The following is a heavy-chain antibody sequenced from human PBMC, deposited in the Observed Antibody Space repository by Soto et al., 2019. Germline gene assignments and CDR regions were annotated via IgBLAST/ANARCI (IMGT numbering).Heavy chain of an antibody. CDR3: AHKAAAGYYFAY. D-gene: IGHD6-13*01. CDR1: GGTFSSYA. V-gene: IGHV1-69*06. CDR2: IIPIFGTA. J-gene: IGHJ4*02. Sequence: SLKVSCKASGGTFSSYAISWVRQAPGQGLEWMGGIIPIFGTANYAQKFQGRVTITADKSTSTAYMELSSLRSLDTATYYCAHKAAAGYYFAYWGQGTLVTVSS.